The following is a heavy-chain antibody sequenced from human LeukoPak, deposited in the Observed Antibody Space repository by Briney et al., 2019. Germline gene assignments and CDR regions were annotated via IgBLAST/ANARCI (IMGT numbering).Heavy chain of an antibody. J-gene: IGHJ4*02. CDR1: GFTFSSYW. CDR2: IKQDGSEK. Sequence: GVSLRLSCAAAGFTFSSYWMSWVRQAPGKGLEWVANIKQDGSEKYYVDSVKGRFTISRDNAKNSLYLQMNTLRAEDTAVYYCAREKPEYSSSSEWYWGQGTLVTVSS. CDR3: AREKPEYSSSSEWY. D-gene: IGHD6-6*01. V-gene: IGHV3-7*01.